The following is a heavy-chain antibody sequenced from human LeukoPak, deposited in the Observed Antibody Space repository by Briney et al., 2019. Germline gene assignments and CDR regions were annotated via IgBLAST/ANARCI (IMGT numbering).Heavy chain of an antibody. CDR1: GGTFTSYA. D-gene: IGHD1-26*01. CDR2: IIPIFGTA. V-gene: IGHV1-69*05. Sequence: SVKVSCKASGGTFTSYAISWVRQAPGQGLEWMGRIIPIFGTAHYAQKFQGRVTITTDESTSTAYMELSSLRSEDTAVYYCARAGGSYVAYDYWGQGTLVTVSS. CDR3: ARAGGSYVAYDY. J-gene: IGHJ4*02.